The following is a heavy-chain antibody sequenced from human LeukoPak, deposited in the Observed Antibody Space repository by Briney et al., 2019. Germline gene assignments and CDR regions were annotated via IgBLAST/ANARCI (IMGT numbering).Heavy chain of an antibody. D-gene: IGHD2-15*01. CDR3: ARVAATTTYYFDC. V-gene: IGHV4-59*01. CDR1: GGSISSYY. Sequence: SETLSLTCTVSGGSISSYYWSWIRQPPGKGLEWIGYIYYSGSTNYNPSLKSRVTISVDTSKNQFSLKLSSVTAADTAVYYCARVAATTTYYFDCWGQGTLVTVSS. J-gene: IGHJ4*02. CDR2: IYYSGST.